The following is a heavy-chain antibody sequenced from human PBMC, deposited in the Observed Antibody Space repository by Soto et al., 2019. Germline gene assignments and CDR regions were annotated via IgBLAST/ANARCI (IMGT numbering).Heavy chain of an antibody. D-gene: IGHD3-22*01. CDR3: ARGHYYDSSGYYYGQGTFFSVYSGNLHLFFFCLDL. CDR1: GGTFSSYA. J-gene: IGHJ2*01. V-gene: IGHV1-69*13. CDR2: IIPIFGTA. Sequence: ASVKVSCKASGGTFSSYAISWVRQAPGQGLEWMGGIIPIFGTANYAQKFQGRATITADESTSTAYMELSSLRSEDTAVYYCARGHYYDSSGYYYGQGTFFSVYSGNLHLFFFCLDLW.